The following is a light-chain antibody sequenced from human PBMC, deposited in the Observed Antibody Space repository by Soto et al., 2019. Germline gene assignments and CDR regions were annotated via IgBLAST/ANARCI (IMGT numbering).Light chain of an antibody. J-gene: IGKJ1*01. V-gene: IGKV3-20*01. CDR3: QQYGSSPLPT. CDR1: QSVSSSY. CDR2: GAS. Sequence: EMGWTQWPGTLSLTPGERATLSCRASQSVSSSYLAWYQQKPGQAPRLLIYGASSRATGIPDRFGGSGSGTDFTLTISRLEPEDFAVYYCQQYGSSPLPTFGQGTKVDIK.